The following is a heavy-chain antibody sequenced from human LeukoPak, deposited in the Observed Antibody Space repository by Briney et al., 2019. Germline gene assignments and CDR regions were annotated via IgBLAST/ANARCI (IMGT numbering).Heavy chain of an antibody. Sequence: GGSLRLSCAASGFTFSSYAMSWVRQAPGKGLEWVSAISGSGGSTYYADSVKGRFTISRHNSKNTLYLQMNRLRAEDTAVYYCAKRNYDSMINWFDPWGQGTLVTVSS. D-gene: IGHD3-22*01. J-gene: IGHJ5*02. V-gene: IGHV3-23*01. CDR3: AKRNYDSMINWFDP. CDR2: ISGSGGST. CDR1: GFTFSSYA.